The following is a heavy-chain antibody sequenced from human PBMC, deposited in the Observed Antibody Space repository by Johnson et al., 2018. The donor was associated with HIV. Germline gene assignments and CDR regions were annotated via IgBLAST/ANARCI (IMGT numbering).Heavy chain of an antibody. Sequence: QVQLVESGGGVVQPGMSLRLSCVASGFPFSSYAMDWVRQAPGKGLEWVAVISYDGSNKYYADSVKGRFTISRENSKNTLYLQMNSLRAEDTAVYYCARERTATTKGKWELLGTDAFDIWGQGTMVTVSS. CDR2: ISYDGSNK. CDR1: GFPFSSYA. CDR3: ARERTATTKGKWELLGTDAFDI. J-gene: IGHJ3*02. D-gene: IGHD1-26*01. V-gene: IGHV3-30*04.